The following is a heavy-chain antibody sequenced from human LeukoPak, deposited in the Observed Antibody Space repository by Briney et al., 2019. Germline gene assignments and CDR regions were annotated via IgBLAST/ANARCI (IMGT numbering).Heavy chain of an antibody. CDR2: IYYSGSS. V-gene: IGHV4-39*02. D-gene: IGHD3-22*01. CDR1: GGSISSSSYY. CDR3: ARDVSYDSSGYYAYHHDY. Sequence: PSETLSLTCTVSGGSISSSSYYWGWIRQPPGKGLEWIGSIYYSGSSYYNPSLKSRVTISVDTSKNQFSLKLSSVTAADTAVYYCARDVSYDSSGYYAYHHDYWGQGTLVTVSS. J-gene: IGHJ4*02.